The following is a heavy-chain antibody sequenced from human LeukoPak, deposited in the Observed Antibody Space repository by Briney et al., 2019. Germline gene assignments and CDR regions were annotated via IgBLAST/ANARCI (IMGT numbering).Heavy chain of an antibody. V-gene: IGHV3-74*01. CDR1: GFTFSSHW. CDR2: VNGPGDWT. CDR3: AREVFEGQRQSDAFDV. J-gene: IGHJ3*01. Sequence: GGSLRLSCAASGFTFSSHWMHWVRQAPGEGLVWASRVNGPGDWTHYADSVRGRFIISRDNAENTISLQMNNLRAEDTAVYFCAREVFEGQRQSDAFDVWGQGTMVTVSS. D-gene: IGHD6-25*01.